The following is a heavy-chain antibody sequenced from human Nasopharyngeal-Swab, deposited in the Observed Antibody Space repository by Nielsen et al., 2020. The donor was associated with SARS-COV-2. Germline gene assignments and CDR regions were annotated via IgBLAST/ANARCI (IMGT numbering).Heavy chain of an antibody. CDR2: IAHDASNE. CDR1: GFTFSSFG. V-gene: IGHV3-30*18. Sequence: GGSLRLSCAASGFTFSSFGMHWVRQAPGKGLEWVAFIAHDASNEYYGDSVKGRFSISRDSSKNTLYLQMNSLRAEDTAVYYCAKGASSGWYGGYYMDVWGKGTTVTVSS. CDR3: AKGASSGWYGGYYMDV. J-gene: IGHJ6*03. D-gene: IGHD6-19*01.